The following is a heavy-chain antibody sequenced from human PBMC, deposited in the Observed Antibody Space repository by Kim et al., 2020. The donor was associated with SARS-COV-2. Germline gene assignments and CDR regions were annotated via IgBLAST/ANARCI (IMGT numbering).Heavy chain of an antibody. CDR3: ARLSLGGITGTTIWFDP. J-gene: IGHJ5*02. D-gene: IGHD1-7*01. CDR1: GGSIRGDY. V-gene: IGHV4-59*08. CDR2: IYYSGTT. Sequence: SETLSLTCALSGGSIRGDYWSWIRQPPGKGLEYIGYIYYSGTTNYNPSLKSRVTISLDTSKNQLSLKLSSVTAADTAGYYCARLSLGGITGTTIWFDPWGQRTLGTVSS.